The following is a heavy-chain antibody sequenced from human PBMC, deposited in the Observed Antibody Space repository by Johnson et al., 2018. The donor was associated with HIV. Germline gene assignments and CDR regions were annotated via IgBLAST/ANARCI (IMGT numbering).Heavy chain of an antibody. V-gene: IGHV3-20*04. CDR3: ARGLRVSSGHPFAFVI. Sequence: EQLVESGGGEVRPGGSLRLSCAASGFSFDDYGMSWVRQAAGKGLEWVSGINWNGGTTSYEDSVKGRFTTSRDNANNSLYLQMNGLRDEDTALYYCARGLRVSSGHPFAFVIWGQGTMVTVAS. CDR2: INWNGGTT. J-gene: IGHJ3*02. D-gene: IGHD3-22*01. CDR1: GFSFDDYG.